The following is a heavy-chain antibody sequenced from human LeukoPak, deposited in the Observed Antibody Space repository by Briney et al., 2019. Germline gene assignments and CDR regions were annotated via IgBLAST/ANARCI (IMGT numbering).Heavy chain of an antibody. CDR2: IYHSGST. V-gene: IGHV4-4*02. CDR1: GGSISSSNW. Sequence: SETLSLTCAVSGGSISSSNWWSWVRQPPGKGLEWIGEIYHSGSTNYNPSLKSRVTISVDKSKNQFSLKLSSVTAADTAVYYCARRGGYRRGWFDPWGQGTLVTVSS. D-gene: IGHD3-10*01. J-gene: IGHJ5*02. CDR3: ARRGGYRRGWFDP.